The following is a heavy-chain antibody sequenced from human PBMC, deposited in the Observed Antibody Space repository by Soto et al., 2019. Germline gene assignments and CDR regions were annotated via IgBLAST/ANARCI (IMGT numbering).Heavy chain of an antibody. Sequence: GGSLRLSCAASGFTFSSYAMHWVRQAPGKGLEYVSAISSNGGSTYYANSVKGRFTISRDNSKNTLYLQMGSLRAEDMAVYYCASELIRGSYQNNDAFDIWGQGTMVTVSS. CDR2: ISSNGGST. D-gene: IGHD3-16*01. CDR1: GFTFSSYA. J-gene: IGHJ3*02. CDR3: ASELIRGSYQNNDAFDI. V-gene: IGHV3-64*01.